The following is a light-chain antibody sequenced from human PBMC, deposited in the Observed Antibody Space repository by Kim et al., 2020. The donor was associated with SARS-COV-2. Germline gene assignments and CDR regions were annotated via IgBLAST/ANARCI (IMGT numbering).Light chain of an antibody. CDR2: GRN. CDR1: YY. Sequence: YYASWYQQKPRQAPVVVIYGRNDRPSGIPDRFSGSNSENTASLTITGAQAEDEANYYCNSRDSSGNHLVFGGGTQLTVL. J-gene: IGLJ3*02. CDR3: NSRDSSGNHLV. V-gene: IGLV3-19*01.